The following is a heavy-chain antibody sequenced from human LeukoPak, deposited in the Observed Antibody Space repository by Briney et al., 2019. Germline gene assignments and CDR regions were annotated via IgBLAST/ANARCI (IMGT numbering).Heavy chain of an antibody. Sequence: SETLSLTCTVSGGSISSYYWSWIRQPPGKGLEWIGYIYYSGSTNYNPSLKSRVTISVDTSKNQFSLKLSSVTAADTAVYYCARESGMTMVATDAFDIWGQGTMVTVSS. J-gene: IGHJ3*02. CDR2: IYYSGST. CDR3: ARESGMTMVATDAFDI. D-gene: IGHD4/OR15-4a*01. CDR1: GGSISSYY. V-gene: IGHV4-59*01.